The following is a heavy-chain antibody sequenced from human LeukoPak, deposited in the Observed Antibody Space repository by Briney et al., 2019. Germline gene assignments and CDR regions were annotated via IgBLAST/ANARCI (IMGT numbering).Heavy chain of an antibody. CDR2: INHSGST. Sequence: PSQTLSLTCPVYGASFSGYYWRWIRHPPGKGLEWIGEINHSGSTNYNPSLKSRVTISVDTSKNQFPLKLSSVTAADTAVHYCARVGWNYGVDYYGMDVWGQGTTVTVSS. V-gene: IGHV4-34*01. D-gene: IGHD1-7*01. CDR3: ARVGWNYGVDYYGMDV. CDR1: GASFSGYY. J-gene: IGHJ6*02.